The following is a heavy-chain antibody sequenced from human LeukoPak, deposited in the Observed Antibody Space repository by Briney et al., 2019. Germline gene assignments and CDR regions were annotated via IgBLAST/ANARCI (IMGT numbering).Heavy chain of an antibody. V-gene: IGHV4-4*02. CDR3: AIDTSYNSGWYYFDY. CDR1: GGSFSSSNW. J-gene: IGHJ4*02. CDR2: IYHSGST. D-gene: IGHD6-19*01. Sequence: SETLSLTCAVSGGSFSSSNWWSWVRPPPGKGLEWSGEIYHSGSTNYNPSLKSRVTISVDKSKNQFSLRLSSVTAADTAIYYCAIDTSYNSGWYYFDYWGQGTLVTVSS.